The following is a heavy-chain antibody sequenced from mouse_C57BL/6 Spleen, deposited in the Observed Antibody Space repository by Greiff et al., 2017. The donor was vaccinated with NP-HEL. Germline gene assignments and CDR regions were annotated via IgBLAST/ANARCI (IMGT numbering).Heavy chain of an antibody. V-gene: IGHV1-63*01. J-gene: IGHJ3*01. CDR1: GYTFTNYW. Sequence: VQLQQSGAELVRPGTSVKMSCKASGYTFTNYWIGWAKQRPGHGLEWIGDIYPGGGYTNYNEQFKGKATLTADKSSSTAYMQFSSLTSEDSAIDYCARHSSGYGGFAYWGQGTLVTVSA. D-gene: IGHD3-2*02. CDR2: IYPGGGYT. CDR3: ARHSSGYGGFAY.